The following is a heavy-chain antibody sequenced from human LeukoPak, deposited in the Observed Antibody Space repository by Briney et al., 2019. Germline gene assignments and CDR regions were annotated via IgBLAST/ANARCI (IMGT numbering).Heavy chain of an antibody. J-gene: IGHJ5*02. CDR2: INPNSGGT. Sequence: ASVKVSCKASGYSFTDKYMHWVRQAPGQGLEWMGWINPNSGGTNYAQKFQGRVAMTTDTSMSTAYMELSRLTSDDTAVYYCARAGGRSWFDPWGQGTLVTVSS. CDR1: GYSFTDKY. CDR3: ARAGGRSWFDP. V-gene: IGHV1-2*02.